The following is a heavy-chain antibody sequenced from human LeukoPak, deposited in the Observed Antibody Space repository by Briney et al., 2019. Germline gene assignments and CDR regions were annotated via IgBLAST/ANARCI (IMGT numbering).Heavy chain of an antibody. CDR1: GFTFSNYA. CDR3: AKRVSGWPFDY. CDR2: ITGSDGTT. D-gene: IGHD6-19*01. V-gene: IGHV3-23*01. J-gene: IGHJ4*02. Sequence: PGASLRLSCAASGFTFSNYAMSWVRQAPGKGLEWVSAITGSDGTTWYADSVKGHFTISRDNSKNTLYLQMNSLRAEDTAVYYCAKRVSGWPFDYWGQGTLVTVSS.